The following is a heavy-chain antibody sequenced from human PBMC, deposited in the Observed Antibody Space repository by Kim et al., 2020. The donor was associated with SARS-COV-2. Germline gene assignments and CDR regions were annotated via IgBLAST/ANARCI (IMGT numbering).Heavy chain of an antibody. CDR2: ISYDGSNK. D-gene: IGHD3-10*01. V-gene: IGHV3-30*04. Sequence: GGSLRLSCAASGFTFSSYAMHWVRQAPGKGLEWVAVISYDGSNKYYADSVKGRFTISRDNSKNTLYLQMNSLRAEDTAVYYCARGGVRGVITRLDYWGQGTLVTVSS. CDR1: GFTFSSYA. CDR3: ARGGVRGVITRLDY. J-gene: IGHJ4*02.